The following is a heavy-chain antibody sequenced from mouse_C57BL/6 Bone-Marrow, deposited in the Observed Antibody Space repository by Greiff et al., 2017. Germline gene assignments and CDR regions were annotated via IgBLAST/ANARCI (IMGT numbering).Heavy chain of an antibody. CDR1: GYTFTSYW. CDR3: STTIYYDGSGLFDY. J-gene: IGHJ2*01. CDR2: IDPSDSET. D-gene: IGHD1-1*01. V-gene: IGHV1-52*01. Sequence: VQLQQPGAELVRPGSSVKLSCKASGYTFTSYWMHWVKQRPIQGLEWIGNIDPSDSETHYNQKFKDKATLTVDNSSSTAYMQLSSLTSEDSAVYYCSTTIYYDGSGLFDYWGQGTTLTVSS.